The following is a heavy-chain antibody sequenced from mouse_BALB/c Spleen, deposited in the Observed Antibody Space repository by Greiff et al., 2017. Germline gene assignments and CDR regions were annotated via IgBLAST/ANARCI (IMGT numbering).Heavy chain of an antibody. CDR2: INPGSGGT. V-gene: IGHV1-54*01. Sequence: VKLQESGAELVRPGTSVKVSCKASGYAFTNYLIEWVKQRPGQGLEWIGVINPGSGGTNYNEKFKGKATLTADKSSSTAYMQLSSLTSDDSAVYFCARSMDYWGQGTSVTVSS. CDR1: GYAFTNYL. J-gene: IGHJ4*01. CDR3: ARSMDY.